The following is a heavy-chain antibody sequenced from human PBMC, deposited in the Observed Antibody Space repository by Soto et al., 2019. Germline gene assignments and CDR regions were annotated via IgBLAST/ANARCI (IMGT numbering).Heavy chain of an antibody. J-gene: IGHJ4*02. CDR1: GYTFSNYG. CDR3: ARTTAMIVVVFDY. V-gene: IGHV1-3*01. D-gene: IGHD3-22*01. CDR2: INPGDGNT. Sequence: GASVKVSCKASGYTFSNYGLHWVRQAPGQRLEWMGWINPGDGNTIFSQKFQGRVTLTRDTSASTAYMELSSLTSEDTAVYYCARTTAMIVVVFDYWGQGTLVTVSS.